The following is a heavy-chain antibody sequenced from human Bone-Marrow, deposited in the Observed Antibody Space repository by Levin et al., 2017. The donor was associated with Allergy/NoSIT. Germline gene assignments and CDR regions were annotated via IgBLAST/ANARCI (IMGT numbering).Heavy chain of an antibody. Sequence: SETLSLTCSVSGGSISSTSYYWAWIRQPPGTGLEWIGSIYSSGSTYHNPSLRSRVAISVDTSKNQYSLKVSSVTAADTAVYYCARSDGHPDFFDYWGQEPWSPSP. CDR3: ARSDGHPDFFDY. V-gene: IGHV4-39*01. CDR2: IYSSGST. CDR1: GGSISSTSYY. J-gene: IGHJ4*01.